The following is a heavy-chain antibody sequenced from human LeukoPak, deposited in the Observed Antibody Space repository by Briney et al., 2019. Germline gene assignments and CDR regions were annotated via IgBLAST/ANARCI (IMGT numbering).Heavy chain of an antibody. CDR1: GGTFSSYA. CDR3: ARGSYSSGWYSWGLDAFDI. V-gene: IGHV1-69*13. CDR2: IIPIFGTA. D-gene: IGHD6-19*01. Sequence: ASVKVSCKASGGTFSSYAISWVRQAPGQGLEWVGGIIPIFGTANYAQKFQGRVTITADESTSTAYMELSSLRSEDTAVYYCARGSYSSGWYSWGLDAFDIWGQGTMVTVSS. J-gene: IGHJ3*02.